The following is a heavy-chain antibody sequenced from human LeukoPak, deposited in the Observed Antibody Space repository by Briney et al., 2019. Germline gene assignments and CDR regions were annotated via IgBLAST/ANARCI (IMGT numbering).Heavy chain of an antibody. CDR3: ARARRGSSYYFDY. D-gene: IGHD3-10*01. J-gene: IGHJ4*02. Sequence: GGSLRLSCAASGFTFSSYSMNWVRQAPGKGLEWVSYISSSSSTIYYADSVKGRFTISRDNAKNSLYLQMNSLRAEDTALYYCARARRGSSYYFDYWGQGTLVTVSS. CDR2: ISSSSSTI. V-gene: IGHV3-48*01. CDR1: GFTFSSYS.